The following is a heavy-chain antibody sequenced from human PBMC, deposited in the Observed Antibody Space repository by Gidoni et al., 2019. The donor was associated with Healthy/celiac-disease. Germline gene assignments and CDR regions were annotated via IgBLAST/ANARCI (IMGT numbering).Heavy chain of an antibody. J-gene: IGHJ6*03. V-gene: IGHV1-69*01. CDR3: AGLTAAGTIYYYYYMDV. CDR2: IIPIFGTA. Sequence: QVQLVQSGAEVKKPGSSVKVSCKASGGTFSSYAIRWVRQAPGQGLEWMGGIIPIFGTANYAQKFQGRVTITADESTSTAYMELSSLRSEDTAVYYCAGLTAAGTIYYYYYMDVWGKGTTVTVSS. D-gene: IGHD6-13*01. CDR1: GGTFSSYA.